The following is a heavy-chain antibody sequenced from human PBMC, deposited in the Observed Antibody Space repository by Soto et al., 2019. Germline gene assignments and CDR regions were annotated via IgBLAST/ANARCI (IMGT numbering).Heavy chain of an antibody. CDR2: IKEDGSEK. J-gene: IGHJ3*01. CDR3: ARDNPTCTV. CDR1: GFSIRRYW. V-gene: IGHV3-7*01. Sequence: QLVESGGGLVQPGGSLRLTCAASGFSIRRYWMSWVRQAPGKGLEWVANIKEDGSEKFYAKSVEGRFNISRDNAKNSLSLQMNNLRSDDTAVYFCARDNPTCTVWGQGTMILVSS.